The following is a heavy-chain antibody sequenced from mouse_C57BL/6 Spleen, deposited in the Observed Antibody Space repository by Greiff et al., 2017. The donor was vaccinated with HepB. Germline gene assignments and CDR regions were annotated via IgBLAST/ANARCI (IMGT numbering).Heavy chain of an antibody. CDR2: ISSGGSYT. V-gene: IGHV5-6*01. Sequence: VQLQQSGGDLVKPGGSLKLSCAASGFTFSSYGMSWVRQTPDKRLEWVATISSGGSYTYYPDSVKGRFTISRDNAKNTLYLQMSSLKSEDTAMYYCARPIVTYYAMDYWGQGTSVTVSS. D-gene: IGHD2-5*01. CDR3: ARPIVTYYAMDY. CDR1: GFTFSSYG. J-gene: IGHJ4*01.